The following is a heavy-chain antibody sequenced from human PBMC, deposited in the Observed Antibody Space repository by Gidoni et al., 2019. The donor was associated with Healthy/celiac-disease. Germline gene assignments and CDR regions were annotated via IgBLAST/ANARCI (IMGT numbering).Heavy chain of an antibody. CDR1: GGSFSGYY. Sequence: QVQLQPWGAGLLKPSETLSLTCAVYGGSFSGYYWSWIRKSPGTGLEWIGEINHSGSTNYNPSLKSRVTISIYTSKNQFSLKLSSVTAADTAVYYCARGDGSEAFDIWGQGTMVTVSS. CDR3: ARGDGSEAFDI. CDR2: INHSGST. D-gene: IGHD2-15*01. V-gene: IGHV4-34*01. J-gene: IGHJ3*02.